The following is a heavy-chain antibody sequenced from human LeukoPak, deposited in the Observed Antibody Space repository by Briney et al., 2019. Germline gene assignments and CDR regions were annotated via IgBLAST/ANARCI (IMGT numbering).Heavy chain of an antibody. Sequence: PGGSLRLSCAAYGFTFSSYSLNWVRQAPGKGLEWVSYISSSSSTIYYADSVKGRFTISRDNAKNSLYLQMNSLRAEDTAVYYCASPVNRGAFDIWGQGTMVTVSS. D-gene: IGHD1-14*01. CDR2: ISSSSSTI. J-gene: IGHJ3*02. CDR3: ASPVNRGAFDI. CDR1: GFTFSSYS. V-gene: IGHV3-48*04.